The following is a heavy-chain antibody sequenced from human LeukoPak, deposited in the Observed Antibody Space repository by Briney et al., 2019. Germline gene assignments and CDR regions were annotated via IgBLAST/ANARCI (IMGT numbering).Heavy chain of an antibody. CDR1: GFTFSSYS. D-gene: IGHD3-22*01. CDR3: ARAGMVINAFDI. Sequence: PGGSLRLSCAASGFTFSSYSMNWVRQAPGKGLEWVSSISSSSSYIYYADSVKGRFTISRDNAKNSLYLQMNSLRAEDTAVYYCARAGMVINAFDIWGQGTMVTVSS. V-gene: IGHV3-21*01. J-gene: IGHJ3*02. CDR2: ISSSSSYI.